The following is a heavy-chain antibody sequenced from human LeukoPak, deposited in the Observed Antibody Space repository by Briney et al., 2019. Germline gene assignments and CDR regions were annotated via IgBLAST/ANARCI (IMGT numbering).Heavy chain of an antibody. CDR2: MYPGDSYS. J-gene: IGHJ6*02. CDR3: ARHETVTANYYYGMDV. CDR1: GYSFTSHW. Sequence: GEALKISRKASGYSFTSHWIGLVRQIPGKGLEWMGSMYPGDSYSRYSPSFQGQVTISADKSISTAYLQWSSLKASDTAMYYCARHETVTANYYYGMDVWGQGTTVTVSS. V-gene: IGHV5-51*01. D-gene: IGHD4-11*01.